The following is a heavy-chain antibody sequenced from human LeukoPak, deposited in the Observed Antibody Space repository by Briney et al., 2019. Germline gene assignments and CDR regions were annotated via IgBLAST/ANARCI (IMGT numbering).Heavy chain of an antibody. CDR1: GFIFSNYA. Sequence: GGSLRLSCAASGFIFSNYAMSWVRQAPGKGLEWVSAITNSGGTTYYADSVKGRFTISRDNSKNTLYLQMNSLRAEDTAVYYCAKFLGVSVWYGISGPWGQRTLVTVSS. CDR3: AKFLGVSVWYGISGP. J-gene: IGHJ5*02. D-gene: IGHD3-10*01. V-gene: IGHV3-23*01. CDR2: ITNSGGTT.